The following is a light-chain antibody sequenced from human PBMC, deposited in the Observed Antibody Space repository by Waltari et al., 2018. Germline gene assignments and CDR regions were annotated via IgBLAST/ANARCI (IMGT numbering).Light chain of an antibody. J-gene: IGKJ3*01. Sequence: EVMFTQSPGTLSLSPGERATLSCRACQSISTYLAWYQQKPGQAPRLLIYGASSRATGIPDRFSGSGSGTDFTLSISSLGPEDFAVYYCQQYDSSVTFGPGTKVDMK. CDR1: QSISTY. CDR2: GAS. V-gene: IGKV3-20*01. CDR3: QQYDSSVT.